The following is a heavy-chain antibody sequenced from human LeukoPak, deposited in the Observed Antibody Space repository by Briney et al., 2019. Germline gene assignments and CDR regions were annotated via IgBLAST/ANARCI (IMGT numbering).Heavy chain of an antibody. D-gene: IGHD3-3*01. Sequence: SETLSLTCTVSGGSISSSSYYWGWIRQPPGKGLEWIGSIYYSGSTYYNPSLKSRVTISVDTSKNQFSLKLSSVTAADTAVYYCARDRNTDFWSGYYTNYFDYWGQGTLVTVSS. J-gene: IGHJ4*02. CDR3: ARDRNTDFWSGYYTNYFDY. CDR2: IYYSGST. V-gene: IGHV4-39*07. CDR1: GGSISSSSYY.